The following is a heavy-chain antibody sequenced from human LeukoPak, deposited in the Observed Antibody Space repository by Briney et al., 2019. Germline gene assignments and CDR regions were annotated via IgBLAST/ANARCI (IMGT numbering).Heavy chain of an antibody. J-gene: IGHJ4*02. CDR2: INPNGGGT. CDR3: ARDLKGNLWSAWDDYYFDY. Sequence: ASVKVSCKASGYTFTNFYIHWVRQAPGQGPEWMGWINPNGGGTKYAQNLQGRVTMTRDTSISTAYLELTRLRSDDTAVYYCARDLKGNLWSAWDDYYFDYWGQGTLVTVSS. V-gene: IGHV1-2*02. CDR1: GYTFTNFY. D-gene: IGHD3-3*01.